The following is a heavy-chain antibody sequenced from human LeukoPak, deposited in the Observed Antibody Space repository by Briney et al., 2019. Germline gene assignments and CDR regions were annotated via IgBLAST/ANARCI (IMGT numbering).Heavy chain of an antibody. V-gene: IGHV1-18*01. CDR3: ARDPGDSSGWLYEYFQH. D-gene: IGHD6-19*01. CDR1: GYTFTSYG. CDR2: ISASNGNT. J-gene: IGHJ1*01. Sequence: ASVKVSCKASGYTFTSYGISWVRQAPGQGLEWMGWISASNGNTNYAQNFQGRVTMTTDTSTSTAYMELRSLRSDDTAVYYCARDPGDSSGWLYEYFQHWGQGTLVTVSS.